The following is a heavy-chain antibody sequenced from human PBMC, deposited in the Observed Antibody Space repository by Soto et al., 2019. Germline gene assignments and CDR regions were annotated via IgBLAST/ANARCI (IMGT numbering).Heavy chain of an antibody. J-gene: IGHJ5*02. D-gene: IGHD6-13*01. CDR1: GDSVSSGASS. Sequence: QVKLQESGPGLVKPSETLSLTCTVSGDSVSSGASSWSWVRQPPGKGLEWIGYIYYNATTNYNPARKSRVTILVDTSKSEISLTLTSVTAADTAVYYCARANIAAAGTIFDPWGQGVLVTVSA. V-gene: IGHV4-61*08. CDR3: ARANIAAAGTIFDP. CDR2: IYYNATT.